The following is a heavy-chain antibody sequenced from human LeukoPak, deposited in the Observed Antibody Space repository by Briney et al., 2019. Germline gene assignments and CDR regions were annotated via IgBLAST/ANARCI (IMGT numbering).Heavy chain of an antibody. CDR2: IKHDGSEK. Sequence: GGSLRLSCAASGFTFRNYWMNWVRQAPGQGLEWVANIKHDGSEKYYVDSMEGRFTISRDNAKNSLYLQMNSLRAEDTAMYFCARSRDGYNRDLDYWGQGTLVTVSS. D-gene: IGHD5-24*01. CDR1: GFTFRNYW. CDR3: ARSRDGYNRDLDY. J-gene: IGHJ4*02. V-gene: IGHV3-7*01.